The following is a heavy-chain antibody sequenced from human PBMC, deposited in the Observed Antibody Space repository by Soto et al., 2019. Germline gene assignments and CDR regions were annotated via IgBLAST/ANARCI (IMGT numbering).Heavy chain of an antibody. V-gene: IGHV4-59*13. CDR2: IYYSGIT. CDR3: ARYKSNYYYGMDV. D-gene: IGHD1-20*01. J-gene: IGHJ6*02. Sequence: PSETLSLTCTVSGGSISSYYWIWIRQPPGKGLEWIGYIYYSGITNYNPSLKSRVTISVDTSKNQFSLKLSSVTAADTAVYYCARYKSNYYYGMDVWGQGTTVTVSS. CDR1: GGSISSYY.